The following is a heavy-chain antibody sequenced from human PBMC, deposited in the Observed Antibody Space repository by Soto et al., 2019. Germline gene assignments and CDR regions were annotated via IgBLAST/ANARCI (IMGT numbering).Heavy chain of an antibody. CDR1: GGSISSYY. J-gene: IGHJ4*02. CDR3: ARLITGGENGQLNDY. V-gene: IGHV4-59*08. CDR2: IYYSGST. D-gene: IGHD1-20*01. Sequence: SETLSLTCTVSGGSISSYYWSWIRQPPGKGLEWIGYIYYSGSTNYNPSLKSRVTISVDTSKNQFSLKLSSVTAADTAVYYCARLITGGENGQLNDYWGQGTLVTVSS.